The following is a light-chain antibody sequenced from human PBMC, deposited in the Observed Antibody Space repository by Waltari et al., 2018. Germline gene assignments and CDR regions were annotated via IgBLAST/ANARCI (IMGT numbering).Light chain of an antibody. CDR3: QQYGNSPLT. Sequence: EIVLTQSPGTLSLSPGDRATLSCRPSHFVSSNYLAWYQQKPGQTPRLLIYDASARATGIADRFSGSGSGTDFTLTSSRLEPEDFAVYYCQQYGNSPLTFGGGTKVE. J-gene: IGKJ4*01. CDR1: HFVSSNY. V-gene: IGKV3-20*01. CDR2: DAS.